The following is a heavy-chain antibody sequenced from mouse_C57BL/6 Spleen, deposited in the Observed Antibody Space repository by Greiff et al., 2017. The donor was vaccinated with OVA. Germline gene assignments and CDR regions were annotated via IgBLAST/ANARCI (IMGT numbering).Heavy chain of an antibody. D-gene: IGHD2-3*01. CDR3: ARGLLASMDY. J-gene: IGHJ4*01. CDR1: GYAFSSSW. CDR2: IYPGDGDT. V-gene: IGHV1-82*01. Sequence: QVQLQQSGPELVKPGASVKISCKASGYAFSSSWMNWVKQRPGQGLEWIGRIYPGDGDTNYNGKFKGKATLTADKSSSTAYMQLSSLTSEDSAVYFCARGLLASMDYWGQGTSVTVSS.